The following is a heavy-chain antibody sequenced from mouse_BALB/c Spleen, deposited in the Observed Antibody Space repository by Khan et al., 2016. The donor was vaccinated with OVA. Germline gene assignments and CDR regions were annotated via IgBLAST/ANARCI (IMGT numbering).Heavy chain of an antibody. CDR1: GFSLTSYG. V-gene: IGHV2-6*02. J-gene: IGHJ4*01. CDR3: ARWFDDYSSLYAMDY. CDR2: IWSDGNT. D-gene: IGHD2-4*01. Sequence: QMQLEESGPGLVAPSQSLSITCTASGFSLTSYGVHWVRQPPGKGLEWLVVIWSDGNTNYNSVLKSRLSISKDNSKRQVFLKMNSPQTDDTAIYYCARWFDDYSSLYAMDYWGQGTSVTVSS.